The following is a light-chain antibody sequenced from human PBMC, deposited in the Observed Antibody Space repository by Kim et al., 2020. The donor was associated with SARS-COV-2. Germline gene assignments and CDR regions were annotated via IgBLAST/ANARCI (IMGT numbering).Light chain of an antibody. CDR1: HIFVNNY. Sequence: SPGERATLSCRASHIFVNNYLAWYQQKPGQPPSLLIFGASSRATGVPDRFSGSGSGADFTLTISRLEPEDFAVYYCQQYGNSPWTFGQGTKVDIK. CDR2: GAS. CDR3: QQYGNSPWT. V-gene: IGKV3-20*01. J-gene: IGKJ1*01.